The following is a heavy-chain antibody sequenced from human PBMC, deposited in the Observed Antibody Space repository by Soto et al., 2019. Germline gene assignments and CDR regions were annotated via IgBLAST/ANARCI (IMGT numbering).Heavy chain of an antibody. CDR3: ARADKIRYYDYVWGSYQLWYAFDI. V-gene: IGHV3-30-3*01. D-gene: IGHD3-16*02. Sequence: QVQLVESGGGVVQPGRSLRLSCAASGFTFSSYAMHWVRQAPGKGLEWVAVISYDGSNKYYADSVKGRFTISRDNSKNTLYLQMNSLRAEDTAVYYCARADKIRYYDYVWGSYQLWYAFDIWGQGTMVTVSS. CDR1: GFTFSSYA. CDR2: ISYDGSNK. J-gene: IGHJ3*02.